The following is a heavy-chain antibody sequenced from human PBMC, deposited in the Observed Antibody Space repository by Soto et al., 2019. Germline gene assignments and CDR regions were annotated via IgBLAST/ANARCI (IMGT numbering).Heavy chain of an antibody. CDR2: IHPGGGST. D-gene: IGHD2-21*02. V-gene: IGHV1-46*01. CDR3: ARGIVVVTAMDYGMDV. J-gene: IGHJ6*02. CDR1: GYTFTTYY. Sequence: QVQLVQSGAEVKKPGASVKVSCKASGYTFTTYYIHWVRQAPGQGLEWMGIIHPGGGSTTYAQKFQGRVTITRDTSTSTVYMELSSLRSEDTAVYYCARGIVVVTAMDYGMDVWGQGTTVTVSS.